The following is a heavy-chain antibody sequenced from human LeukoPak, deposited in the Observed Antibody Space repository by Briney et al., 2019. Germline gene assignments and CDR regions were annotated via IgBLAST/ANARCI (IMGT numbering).Heavy chain of an antibody. CDR1: GGSISSGEYY. V-gene: IGHV4-30-4*08. D-gene: IGHD3-3*02. J-gene: IGHJ2*01. CDR3: ARGFSHWYFDL. Sequence: SETLSLTCTVSGGSISSGEYYWSWIRQPPGKGLEWIGYIYYSGSTYYNPSLKSRVTISVDTSKNQFSLKLSSVTAADTAVYYCARGFSHWYFDLWGRGTLVTVSS. CDR2: IYYSGST.